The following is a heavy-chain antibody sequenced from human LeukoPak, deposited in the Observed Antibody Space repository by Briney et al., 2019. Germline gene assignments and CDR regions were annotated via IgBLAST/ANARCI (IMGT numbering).Heavy chain of an antibody. V-gene: IGHV3-21*01. D-gene: IGHD2-2*02. Sequence: GGSLRLSCAASGFTFSSYSMNWVRQAPGKGLEWVSSISSSSSYIYYADSVKGRLTISRDNAKNSLYLQMNSLRAEDTAVYYCARDHSIRHLKYYFDYWGQGTLVTVSS. CDR1: GFTFSSYS. CDR2: ISSSSSYI. CDR3: ARDHSIRHLKYYFDY. J-gene: IGHJ4*02.